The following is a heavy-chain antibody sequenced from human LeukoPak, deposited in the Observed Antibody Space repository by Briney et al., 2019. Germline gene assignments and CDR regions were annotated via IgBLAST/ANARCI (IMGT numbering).Heavy chain of an antibody. CDR2: ISYDGSNK. D-gene: IGHD5-18*01. CDR1: GFTFSSYG. CDR3: AKEGSWIQLWSSLHLDY. V-gene: IGHV3-30*18. J-gene: IGHJ4*02. Sequence: GGSLRPSCEASGFTFSSYGMHWVRQAPGKGLEWVAVISYDGSNKYYADSVKGRFTISRDNSKNTLYLQMNSLRAEDTAVYYCAKEGSWIQLWSSLHLDYWGQGTLVTVSS.